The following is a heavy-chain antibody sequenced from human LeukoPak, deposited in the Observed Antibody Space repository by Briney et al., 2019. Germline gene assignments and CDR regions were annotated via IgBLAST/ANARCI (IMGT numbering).Heavy chain of an antibody. J-gene: IGHJ3*02. Sequence: SGPTLVKPTQTLTLTCTFSGFSLSTSGVGVGWIRQPPGKALEWLALIYWNDDKRYSPSLKSRLTITKDTSKNQVVLTMTNMDPVDTATYYCAHYYDSSGYYVSPDAFDIWGQGTMVTVSS. D-gene: IGHD3-22*01. CDR1: GFSLSTSGVG. V-gene: IGHV2-5*01. CDR3: AHYYDSSGYYVSPDAFDI. CDR2: IYWNDDK.